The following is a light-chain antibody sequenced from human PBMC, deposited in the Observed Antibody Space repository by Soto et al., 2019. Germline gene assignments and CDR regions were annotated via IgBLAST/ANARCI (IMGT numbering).Light chain of an antibody. Sequence: QSVLTQPRSVSGSPGQSVAISCTGTSSDVGSFNYVYWYQQHPDKAPKLMIYDVTKRPSGVPDRFSGSKSGNTASLTISGLQAEDEADYYCCSYAGSPYVFGTGTKVTVL. CDR2: DVT. J-gene: IGLJ1*01. CDR3: CSYAGSPYV. CDR1: SSDVGSFNY. V-gene: IGLV2-11*01.